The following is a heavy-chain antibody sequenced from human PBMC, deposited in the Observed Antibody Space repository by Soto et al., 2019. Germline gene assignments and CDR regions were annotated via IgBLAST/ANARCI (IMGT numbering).Heavy chain of an antibody. D-gene: IGHD3-3*01. V-gene: IGHV1-3*01. CDR3: ARFRDYDFWSGYSNDYYYYYMDV. CDR1: GYTFTSYA. J-gene: IGHJ6*03. CDR2: INAGNGNT. Sequence: ASVKVSCKASGYTFTSYAMHWVRQAPGQRLEWMGWINAGNGNTKYSQKFQGRVTITRDTSASTAYMELSSLRSEDTAVYYCARFRDYDFWSGYSNDYYYYYMDVWAKGTTVTVSS.